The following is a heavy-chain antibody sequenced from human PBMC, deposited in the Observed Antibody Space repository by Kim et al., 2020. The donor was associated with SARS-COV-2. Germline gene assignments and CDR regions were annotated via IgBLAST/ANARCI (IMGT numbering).Heavy chain of an antibody. CDR2: ISYDGSNK. D-gene: IGHD3-10*01. CDR1: GFTFSSYA. Sequence: GGSLRLSCAASGFTFSSYAMHWVRQAPGKGLEWVAVISYDGSNKYYADSVKGRFTISRDNSKNTLYLQMNSLRAEDTAVYYCASPMEYFDYWGQGTLVTVSS. V-gene: IGHV3-30*04. CDR3: ASPMEYFDY. J-gene: IGHJ4*02.